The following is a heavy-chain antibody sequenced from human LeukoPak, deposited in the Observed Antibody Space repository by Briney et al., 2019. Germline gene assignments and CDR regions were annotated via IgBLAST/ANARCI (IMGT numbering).Heavy chain of an antibody. Sequence: PSETLSLTCSVSGGSISSGTRYWSWIRQPPGKGLEWIGSIYYSGSTYYNPSLKSRVTISVDTSKNQFSLKLSSVTAADTAVYYCARVGGSSWYEDYWGQGTLVTVSS. V-gene: IGHV4-39*07. CDR2: IYYSGST. CDR3: ARVGGSSWYEDY. CDR1: GGSISSGTRY. D-gene: IGHD6-13*01. J-gene: IGHJ4*02.